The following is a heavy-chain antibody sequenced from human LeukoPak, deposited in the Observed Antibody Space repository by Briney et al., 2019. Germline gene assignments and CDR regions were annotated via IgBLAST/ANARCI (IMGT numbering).Heavy chain of an antibody. D-gene: IGHD3-10*01. J-gene: IGHJ4*02. V-gene: IGHV3-23*01. Sequence: GGSLRLSCAASGFTFSSYAMSWVRQGPGWGLEWVSALSGGGSTFYSDSVKGRFTISRHNSKNTLYLLLNSMRAEDTAVYYCSKALARSGTYYQSFDYRGQGTLVTVSS. CDR1: GFTFSSYA. CDR3: SKALARSGTYYQSFDY. CDR2: LSGGGST.